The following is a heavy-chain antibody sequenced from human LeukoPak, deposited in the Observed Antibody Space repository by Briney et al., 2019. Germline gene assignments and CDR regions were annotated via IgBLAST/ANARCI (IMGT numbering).Heavy chain of an antibody. J-gene: IGHJ4*02. Sequence: GRSLRLSCAASGFTFSSYGMHWVRQAPGKGLEWVAVIWYDGSNKYYADSVKGRFTISRDNSKNTLYLQMNSLRAEDTAVYYCARDRTPYTGYFDYWGQGTLVTVSS. V-gene: IGHV3-33*01. CDR3: ARDRTPYTGYFDY. CDR2: IWYDGSNK. CDR1: GFTFSSYG. D-gene: IGHD3-16*01.